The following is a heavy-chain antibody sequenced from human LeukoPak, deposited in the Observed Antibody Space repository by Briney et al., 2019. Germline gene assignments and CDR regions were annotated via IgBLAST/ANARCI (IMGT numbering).Heavy chain of an antibody. J-gene: IGHJ4*02. CDR3: AKGITIFGVVIIREYYFDY. D-gene: IGHD3-3*01. Sequence: GRSLRLSCAASGFTLSSYAMHWVRQAPGKGLEWVAVMLYGGNNKYYADSVKGRFTISRDNSKNTLYLQMNSLRAEDTAVYYCAKGITIFGVVIIREYYFDYWGQGTLVTVSS. CDR1: GFTLSSYA. V-gene: IGHV3-30-3*01. CDR2: MLYGGNNK.